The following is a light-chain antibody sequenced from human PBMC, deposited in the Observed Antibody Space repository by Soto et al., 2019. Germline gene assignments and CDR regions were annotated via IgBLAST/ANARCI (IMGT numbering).Light chain of an antibody. CDR2: GSS. V-gene: IGLV1-40*01. CDR1: SSNIGAGYD. CDR3: QSYDSSLSVLYV. Sequence: VLTQPPSVSGAPGQRVSISCTGSSSNIGAGYDVHWFQQLPGTAPKLLIYGSSNRPSGVPDRFSGSKSGTSASLAITGLQAEDEADYYCQSYDSSLSVLYVFGTGTKVTVL. J-gene: IGLJ1*01.